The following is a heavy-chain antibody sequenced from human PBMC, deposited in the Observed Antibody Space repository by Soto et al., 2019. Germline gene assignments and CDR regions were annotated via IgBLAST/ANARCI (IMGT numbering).Heavy chain of an antibody. CDR3: ASPYSSSWAFDY. J-gene: IGHJ4*02. CDR1: GGSISSSNW. D-gene: IGHD6-13*01. Sequence: QVQLQESGPGLVKPSGTLSLTCAVSGGSISSSNWWSWVRPPPGKGLEWIGEIYHSGSTNYNPSLKSRATISVDKSKNQFALKLSSVDAADTAVDCCASPYSSSWAFDYWGQGTLVTVSS. V-gene: IGHV4-4*01. CDR2: IYHSGST.